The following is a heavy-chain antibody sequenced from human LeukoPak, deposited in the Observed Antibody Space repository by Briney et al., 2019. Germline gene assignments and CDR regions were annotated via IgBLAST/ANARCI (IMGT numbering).Heavy chain of an antibody. CDR2: ISSSGSTI. CDR3: ARVGRSGYDLPDY. V-gene: IGHV3-11*01. J-gene: IGHJ4*02. D-gene: IGHD5-12*01. Sequence: GGSLRLSCAASEFTFSDYYMSWIRQAPGKGLEWVSYISSSGSTIYYADSVKGRFTISRDNAKNSLYLQMNSLRAEDTAVYYCARVGRSGYDLPDYWGQGTLVTVSS. CDR1: EFTFSDYY.